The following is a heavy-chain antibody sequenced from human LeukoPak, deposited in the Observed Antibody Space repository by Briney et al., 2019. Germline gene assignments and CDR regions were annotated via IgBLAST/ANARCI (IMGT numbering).Heavy chain of an antibody. J-gene: IGHJ6*03. CDR1: GGSFSGYY. Sequence: KPSETLPLTCAVYGGSFSGYYWSWIRQPPGKGLEWIGEINHSGSTNYNPSLKSRVTISVDTSKNQFSLKLSSVTAADTAVYYCARGSVTNYHYMDVWGKGTTVTVSS. CDR3: ARGSVTNYHYMDV. V-gene: IGHV4-34*01. D-gene: IGHD4-11*01. CDR2: INHSGST.